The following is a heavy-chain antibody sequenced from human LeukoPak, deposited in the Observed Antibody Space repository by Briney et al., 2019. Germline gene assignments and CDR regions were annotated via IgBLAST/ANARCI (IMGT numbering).Heavy chain of an antibody. CDR3: ARDSMEGIAAAGSPNTAVENWFDP. CDR1: GFTFSSYE. CDR2: ISSSSSYI. J-gene: IGHJ5*02. Sequence: PGGSLRLSCAASGFTFSSYEMNWVRQAPGKGLEWVSSISSSSSYIYYADSVKGRFTISRDNAKNSLYLQMNSLRAEDTAVYYCARDSMEGIAAAGSPNTAVENWFDPWGQGTLVTVSS. V-gene: IGHV3-21*01. D-gene: IGHD6-13*01.